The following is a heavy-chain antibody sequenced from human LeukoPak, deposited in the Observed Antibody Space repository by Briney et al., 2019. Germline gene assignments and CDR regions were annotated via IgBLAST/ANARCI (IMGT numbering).Heavy chain of an antibody. CDR2: IRGDGGET. Sequence: GGSLRLSCVASGFTFRTYWMTWVRQAPGKGLEWVAKIRGDGGETSYGDSVKGRFTISRDNADNSIHLQMTSLRADDSTVYFCARDQRCRDSACYSTDFFDPWGQGTLVSVSS. D-gene: IGHD2-21*02. CDR3: ARDQRCRDSACYSTDFFDP. J-gene: IGHJ5*02. CDR1: GFTFRTYW. V-gene: IGHV3-7*01.